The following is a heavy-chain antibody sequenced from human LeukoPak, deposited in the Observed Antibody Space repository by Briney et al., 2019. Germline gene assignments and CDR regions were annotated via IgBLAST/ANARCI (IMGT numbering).Heavy chain of an antibody. V-gene: IGHV4-39*01. CDR2: IYYSGST. CDR3: ARHCSSTSCYTGDAFDI. Sequence: TSETLSLTCAVYGGSFSGYYWGWIRQPPGKGLEWIGSIYYSGSTYYNPSLKSRVTISVDTSKNQFSLKLSSVTAADTAVYYCARHCSSTSCYTGDAFDIWGQGTMVTVSS. CDR1: GGSFSGYY. J-gene: IGHJ3*02. D-gene: IGHD2-2*02.